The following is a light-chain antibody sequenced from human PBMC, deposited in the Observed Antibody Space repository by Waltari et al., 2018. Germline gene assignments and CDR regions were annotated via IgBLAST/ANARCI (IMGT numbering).Light chain of an antibody. CDR1: QSVSSN. J-gene: IGKJ4*01. V-gene: IGKV3-15*01. Sequence: EIVMTQSPVTLSVSPGERATLSCRASQSVSSNLAWYQQKPGQAPRLLIYGASTRATGIPARFSGSGSGTEFTLTISSLQSEDFALYYCQQYDNWPLTFGGGTKLEIK. CDR3: QQYDNWPLT. CDR2: GAS.